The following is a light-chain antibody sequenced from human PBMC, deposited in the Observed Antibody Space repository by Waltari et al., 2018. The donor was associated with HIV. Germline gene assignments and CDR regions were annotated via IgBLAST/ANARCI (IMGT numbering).Light chain of an antibody. CDR2: GVT. Sequence: QSALTQPPSASGSLGQSVTISCTGSSSDIGAYDSVSCFQQHPRSAPKLFLYGVTRRPATVSDRFAGSRSGSTAFLTGAGLQADDEATYFCSSYGDSLRVLFGGGTNVTVL. CDR1: SSDIGAYDS. J-gene: IGLJ3*02. CDR3: SSYGDSLRVL. V-gene: IGLV2-8*01.